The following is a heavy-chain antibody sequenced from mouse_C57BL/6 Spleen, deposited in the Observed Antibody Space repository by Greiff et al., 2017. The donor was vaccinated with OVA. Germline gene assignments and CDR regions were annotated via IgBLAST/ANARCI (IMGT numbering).Heavy chain of an antibody. V-gene: IGHV5-9-1*02. CDR2: ISSGGDYI. CDR1: GFTFSSYA. CDR3: TREEVYFDY. J-gene: IGHJ2*01. Sequence: EVKLVESGEGLVKPGGSLKLSCAASGFTFSSYAMSWVRQTPEKRLEWVAYISSGGDYIYYADTVKGRFTISRDKARNTLYLQMSSLKSEDTAMYYCTREEVYFDYWGQGTTLTVSS.